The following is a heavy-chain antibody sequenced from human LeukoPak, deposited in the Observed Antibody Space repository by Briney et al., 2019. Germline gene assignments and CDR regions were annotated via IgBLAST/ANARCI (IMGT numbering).Heavy chain of an antibody. J-gene: IGHJ4*02. CDR2: IYSGGTT. V-gene: IGHV3-66*01. CDR1: GFTVSSEY. Sequence: GGSLRLSCAASGFTVSSEYMSWVRQAPGKGLEWVSIIYSGGTTYYADSVKGRFTISRDISKNTVYLQMNSLRVEDTALFFCARALPAASHTSFDYWGQGALVIVSS. D-gene: IGHD2-2*01. CDR3: ARALPAASHTSFDY.